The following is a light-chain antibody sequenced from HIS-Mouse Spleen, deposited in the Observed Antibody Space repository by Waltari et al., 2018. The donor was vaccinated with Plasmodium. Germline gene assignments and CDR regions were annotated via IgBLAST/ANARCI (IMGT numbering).Light chain of an antibody. V-gene: IGLV3-1*01. CDR2: QDS. CDR3: QAWDSSTVV. CDR1: NSGAKY. J-gene: IGLJ2*01. Sequence: SYELPPPPSVSVSPGQTARITCSVANSGAKYGFWYQQKPGQSPLLVIYQDSKWPSGIPERVSGSNSENTATLTISGTQAMDEADYYWQAWDSSTVVFGGGTKLTVL.